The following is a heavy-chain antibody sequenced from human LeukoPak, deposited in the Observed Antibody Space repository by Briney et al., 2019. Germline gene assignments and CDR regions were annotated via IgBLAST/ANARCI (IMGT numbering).Heavy chain of an antibody. Sequence: RASVKVSCKASGYTFTSYYMHWVRQAPGQGLEWMGIINPSGGSTSYAQKFQGRVTMTRDTSTSTVYMELSSLRSEDTAVYYCASYAHSSGWYQGDYYGMDVWGQGTTVTVSS. CDR2: INPSGGST. CDR1: GYTFTSYY. D-gene: IGHD6-19*01. J-gene: IGHJ6*02. CDR3: ASYAHSSGWYQGDYYGMDV. V-gene: IGHV1-46*01.